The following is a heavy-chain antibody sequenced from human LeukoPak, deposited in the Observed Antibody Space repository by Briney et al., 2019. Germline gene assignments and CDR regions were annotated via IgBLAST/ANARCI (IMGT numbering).Heavy chain of an antibody. J-gene: IGHJ4*02. Sequence: GASVKVSCKVSGYTVTEFSIHWVRQAPGKGLEWMGGFDPDEAETVFARKFQGRVTTTEDTSTNTAYMELTSLRSEDTAVYYCATGQTTAVLVDTLHFWGQGTLVTVSS. CDR2: FDPDEAET. V-gene: IGHV1-24*01. CDR1: GYTVTEFS. CDR3: ATGQTTAVLVDTLHF. D-gene: IGHD4-17*01.